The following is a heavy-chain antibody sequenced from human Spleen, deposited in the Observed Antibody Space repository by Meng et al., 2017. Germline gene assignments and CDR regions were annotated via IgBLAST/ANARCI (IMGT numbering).Heavy chain of an antibody. Sequence: QVQLQESGPGLVKPSQTLSLTCTVSGGSISSGGYYWSWIRQHPGKGLEWIGYIYNSGSAFYNPSLKSRVTISVDTSKNQFSLRLSSVTAADTAVYYCASSVLLWFGRPSYFDYWGQGTLVTVSS. V-gene: IGHV4-31*03. D-gene: IGHD3-10*01. CDR2: IYNSGSA. J-gene: IGHJ4*02. CDR1: GGSISSGGYY. CDR3: ASSVLLWFGRPSYFDY.